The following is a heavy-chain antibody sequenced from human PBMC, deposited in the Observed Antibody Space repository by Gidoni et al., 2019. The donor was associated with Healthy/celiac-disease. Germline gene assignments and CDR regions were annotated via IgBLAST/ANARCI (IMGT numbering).Heavy chain of an antibody. J-gene: IGHJ3*02. Sequence: EVQLVESGGGLVQPGRSLRLSCAASGFTFDDYAMPWVRQAPGKGLEWVSGISLNSGSIGYADSVKGRFTISRDNAKNSLYLQMNSLRAEDTALYYCAKIGDVDTAMVRAFDIWGQGTMVTVSS. V-gene: IGHV3-9*01. CDR2: ISLNSGSI. CDR3: AKIGDVDTAMVRAFDI. CDR1: GFTFDDYA. D-gene: IGHD5-18*01.